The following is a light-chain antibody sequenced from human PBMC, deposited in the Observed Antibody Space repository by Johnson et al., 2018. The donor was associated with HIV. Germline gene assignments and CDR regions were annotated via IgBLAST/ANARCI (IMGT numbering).Light chain of an antibody. CDR1: SSNIGNNY. Sequence: QSVLTQPPSVSAAPGQKVTISCSGSSSNIGNNYVSWYQQVPGTAPKLLIYDNNRRPSGIPDRFSGSKSGTSATLGIIELQTGDDAVYYCGTWDSSLSAGPYVFGTGTKVTVL. CDR3: GTWDSSLSAGPYV. V-gene: IGLV1-51*01. CDR2: DNN. J-gene: IGLJ1*01.